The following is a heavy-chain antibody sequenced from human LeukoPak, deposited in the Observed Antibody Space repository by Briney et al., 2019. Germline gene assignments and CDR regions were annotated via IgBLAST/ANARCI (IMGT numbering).Heavy chain of an antibody. CDR3: GRDGDGEYLYPDF. CDR2: INSDGSNT. Sequence: GGSLRLSCAASGFTFNHYWMHWVRQAPGKGLVWVSRINSDGSNTSYADSVKGRFTISRDNAKNSLYLQMNSLRAEDRVVYYCGRDGDGEYLYPDFWCRGKVATVSS. D-gene: IGHD4-17*01. CDR1: GFTFNHYW. V-gene: IGHV3-74*01. J-gene: IGHJ4*02.